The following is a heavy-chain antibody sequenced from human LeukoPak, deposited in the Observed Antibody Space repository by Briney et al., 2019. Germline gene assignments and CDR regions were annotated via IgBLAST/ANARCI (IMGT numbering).Heavy chain of an antibody. Sequence: GGSLRLSCAASEFTFSSYGMHWVRQAPGKGLEWVAVISYDGSNKYYADSVKGRFTISRDNSKNTLYLQMNSLRAEDTAVYYCAKDDGDYGDYFYYYYYMDVWGKGTTVTVSS. CDR2: ISYDGSNK. J-gene: IGHJ6*03. CDR3: AKDDGDYGDYFYYYYYMDV. D-gene: IGHD4-17*01. CDR1: EFTFSSYG. V-gene: IGHV3-30*18.